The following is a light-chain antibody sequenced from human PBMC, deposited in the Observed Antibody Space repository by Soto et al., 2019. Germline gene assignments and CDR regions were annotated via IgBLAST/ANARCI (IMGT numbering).Light chain of an antibody. CDR1: QRISTW. Sequence: DIQITQSPPTLSASVGDRVTITCRASQRISTWLSWYQQKPGKAPKLLISDASSLETGVPSRFSGSGSGTESTLTINSLQPDDFATYYCQQYKSYWTFGQGTKVDI. CDR3: QQYKSYWT. J-gene: IGKJ1*01. V-gene: IGKV1-5*01. CDR2: DAS.